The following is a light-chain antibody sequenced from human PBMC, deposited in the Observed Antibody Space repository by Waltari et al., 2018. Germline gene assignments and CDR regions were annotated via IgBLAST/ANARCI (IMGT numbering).Light chain of an antibody. CDR3: QSYDSSLSALYV. Sequence: QSVLTQPPSVSGAPGQRVPIPCTGSSSNIGAGYDVPWYQQLPGTAPKLLIYGNSNRPSGVPDRFSGSKSGTSASLAITGLQAEDEADYYCQSYDSSLSALYVFGTGTKVTVL. V-gene: IGLV1-40*01. CDR1: SSNIGAGYD. CDR2: GNS. J-gene: IGLJ1*01.